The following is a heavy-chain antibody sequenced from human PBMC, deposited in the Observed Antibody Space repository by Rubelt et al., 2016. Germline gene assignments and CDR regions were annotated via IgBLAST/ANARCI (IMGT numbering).Heavy chain of an antibody. CDR2: IYWADDE. J-gene: IGHJ4*02. D-gene: IGHD6-6*01. V-gene: IGHV2-5*02. Sequence: QITLKESGPTLVKPTQTLTLTCTFSGFSLSTSGGGVGWIRQSPGKALEWLSLIYWADDERYSPSLKSRLTITKDPSKNQMVLTMTDIDPVETATYYCAHRSSSSADFDYWGQGTLVTVSS. CDR1: GFSLSTSGGG. CDR3: AHRSSSSADFDY.